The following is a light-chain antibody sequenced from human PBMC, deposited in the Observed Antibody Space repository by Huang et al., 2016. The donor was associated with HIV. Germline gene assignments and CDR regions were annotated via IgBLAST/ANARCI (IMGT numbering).Light chain of an antibody. V-gene: IGKV1-39*01. CDR2: GAS. CDR3: QQSYNTPPT. CDR1: QSISNY. Sequence: DIQMTQSPASLSASVGDRVTITCRETQSISNYVNWYQQKPGKAPTLLIYGASTLQSWVPSRFSGSGSGTDFTLTISSLQPEDFTTYYCQQSYNTPPTFGQGTKVEI. J-gene: IGKJ1*01.